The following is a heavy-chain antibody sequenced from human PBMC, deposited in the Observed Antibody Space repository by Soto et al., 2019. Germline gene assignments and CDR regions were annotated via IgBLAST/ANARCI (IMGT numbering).Heavy chain of an antibody. CDR1: GFTFSHHA. J-gene: IGHJ4*02. CDR2: MSYDESNE. Sequence: QVQLVESGGGVVQPGRSLRLSCAASGFTFSHHAMHWVRQAPGKGLEWVALMSYDESNEYYADSVKGRFTISRDNSKNTLYLQMNSLRAEDTAVYYCAKDGSHNFDYWGQGTLVTVSS. V-gene: IGHV3-30*18. CDR3: AKDGSHNFDY. D-gene: IGHD1-26*01.